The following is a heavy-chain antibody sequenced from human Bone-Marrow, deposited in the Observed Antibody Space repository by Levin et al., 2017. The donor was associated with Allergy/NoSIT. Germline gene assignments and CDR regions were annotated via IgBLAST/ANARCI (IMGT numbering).Heavy chain of an antibody. D-gene: IGHD3-10*02. V-gene: IGHV3-53*01. Sequence: GGSLRLSCAASGFTVNNNYMTWVRQAPGKGLEWVSLIYSVGSTYYADSVKGRFTISRDSSKNTVYLQMNNLRAEDTAVYYCARNVPVTDLGYWGPGTLVTVSS. J-gene: IGHJ4*02. CDR2: IYSVGST. CDR1: GFTVNNNY. CDR3: ARNVPVTDLGY.